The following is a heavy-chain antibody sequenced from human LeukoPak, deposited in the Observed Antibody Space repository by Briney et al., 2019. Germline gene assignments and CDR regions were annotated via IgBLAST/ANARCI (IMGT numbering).Heavy chain of an antibody. V-gene: IGHV3-11*01. J-gene: IGHJ4*02. CDR3: ARRGSCRHFDF. CDR1: GFTFSDYY. D-gene: IGHD2-2*01. CDR2: ISGGSSTI. Sequence: GGSLRLSCAASGFTFSDYYMSWILQAPGKGLEWVSYISGGSSTIYYADSLKGRFTVSRDNAKNSLYLLMNSLRAEDTAVYYCARRGSCRHFDFWGQGTLVTVSS.